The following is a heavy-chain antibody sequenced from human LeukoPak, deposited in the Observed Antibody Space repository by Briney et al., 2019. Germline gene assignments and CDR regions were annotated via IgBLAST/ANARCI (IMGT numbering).Heavy chain of an antibody. D-gene: IGHD6-6*01. CDR3: ASWGFRAARLSYFDY. CDR2: IYYSGST. CDR1: GGSISSSSYY. Sequence: KASETLSLTCTVSGGSISSSSYYWGWIRQPPGKGLEWIGSIYYSGSTYYNPSLKSRFTISVDTSKNQFSLKLSSVTAADTAVYYCASWGFRAARLSYFDYWGQGTLVTVSS. J-gene: IGHJ4*02. V-gene: IGHV4-39*07.